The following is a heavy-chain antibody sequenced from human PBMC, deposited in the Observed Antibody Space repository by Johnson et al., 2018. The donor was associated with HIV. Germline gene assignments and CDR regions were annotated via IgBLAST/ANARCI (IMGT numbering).Heavy chain of an antibody. J-gene: IGHJ3*02. CDR1: GLSVSNNY. CDR2: LWSGGSP. Sequence: VQLVESGGGLVQPGGSLRLSCAASGLSVSNNYMSWVRQAPGKGLEWVSVLWSGGSPGYADSVKGRFTISRDNAKNSLYLQMNSLRAEDTALYYCTRGATWFGDAFDIWGQGTMVTVSS. D-gene: IGHD3-10*01. V-gene: IGHV3-66*01. CDR3: TRGATWFGDAFDI.